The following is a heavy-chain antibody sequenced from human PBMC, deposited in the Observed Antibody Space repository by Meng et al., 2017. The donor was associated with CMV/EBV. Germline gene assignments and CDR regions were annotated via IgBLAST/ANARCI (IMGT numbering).Heavy chain of an antibody. Sequence: GESLKISCKGSGYSFTSYWIGWVRQMPGKGLEWMGIIYPGDSDTRYSPSFQGQVTISADKSISTAYLQWSSLKASDTAVYYCARGEMATIRPLDYWGQGTLVTVSS. J-gene: IGHJ4*02. CDR2: IYPGDSDT. V-gene: IGHV5-51*01. CDR3: ARGEMATIRPLDY. D-gene: IGHD5-24*01. CDR1: GYSFTSYW.